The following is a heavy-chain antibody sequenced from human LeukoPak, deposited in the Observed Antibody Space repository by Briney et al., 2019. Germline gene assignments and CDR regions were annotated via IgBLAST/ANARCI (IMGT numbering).Heavy chain of an antibody. V-gene: IGHV3-23*01. CDR1: GFTFSSHA. J-gene: IGHJ3*02. D-gene: IGHD2-21*02. CDR3: ARGPEMTAEFSDAFDI. CDR2: ISGSGGST. Sequence: PGGSLRLSCAASGFTFSSHAMSWVRQAPGKGLEWVSAISGSGGSTYYADSVKGRFTISRDNAKNSLYLQMNSLRAEDTAVYYCARGPEMTAEFSDAFDIWGQGTMVTVSS.